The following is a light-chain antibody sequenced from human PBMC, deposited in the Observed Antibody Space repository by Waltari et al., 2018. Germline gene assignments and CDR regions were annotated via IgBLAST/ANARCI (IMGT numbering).Light chain of an antibody. J-gene: IGLJ1*01. Sequence: SYVLTQPPSLTVAPADTARITFGGNKIESNSVPRYLQRQRQAPVVVISYDNDRAAGLPERFSGSNSGNTATLTVSRVEAGDEADYYCQVWDANTDPGVFGTGTEVTVL. CDR3: QVWDANTDPGV. CDR1: KIESNS. V-gene: IGLV3-21*01. CDR2: YDN.